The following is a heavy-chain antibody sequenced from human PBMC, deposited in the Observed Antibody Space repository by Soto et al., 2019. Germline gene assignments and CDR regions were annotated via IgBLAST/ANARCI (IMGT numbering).Heavy chain of an antibody. Sequence: SETLSLTCTVYGGSISSGDYYWSWISQPPGKRLEWIGYIYYSGSTYYNPSLKSRVTIPVDTSKNQFSLKLSSVTAADTAVYYCARYRYDIIGYYSHWFFPWGQGTLVTVSS. CDR1: GGSISSGDYY. V-gene: IGHV4-30-4*01. CDR3: ARYRYDIIGYYSHWFFP. D-gene: IGHD3-22*01. J-gene: IGHJ5*02. CDR2: IYYSGST.